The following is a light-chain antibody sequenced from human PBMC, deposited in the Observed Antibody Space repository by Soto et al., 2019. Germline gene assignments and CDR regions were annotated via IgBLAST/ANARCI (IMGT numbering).Light chain of an antibody. J-gene: IGLJ2*01. CDR2: EVA. CDR3: TSFAGNNNFV. Sequence: QSVLTQPPSASGTPGQRVTISCSGSNSNIGGNFVYWYQQLPGTAPKLIIYEVAKRPSGVPDRFSGSKSGNTASLTVSGLQAEDEGDYYCTSFAGNNNFVFGGGTKVTVL. CDR1: NSNIGGNF. V-gene: IGLV2-8*01.